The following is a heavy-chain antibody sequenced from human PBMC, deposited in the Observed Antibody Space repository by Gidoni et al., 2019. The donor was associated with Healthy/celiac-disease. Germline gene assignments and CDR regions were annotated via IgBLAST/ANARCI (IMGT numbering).Heavy chain of an antibody. CDR2: ISYDGSNK. D-gene: IGHD3-10*01. J-gene: IGHJ6*02. CDR3: ARDSGTEGV. Sequence: QVQLVESGGGVVQPGRSLRLSCAASGFTFSSYAMHWVRQAPGKGLEWVAVISYDGSNKYYADSVKGRFTISRDNSKNTLYLQMNSLRAEDTAVYYCARDSGTEGVWGQGTTVTVSS. CDR1: GFTFSSYA. V-gene: IGHV3-30-3*01.